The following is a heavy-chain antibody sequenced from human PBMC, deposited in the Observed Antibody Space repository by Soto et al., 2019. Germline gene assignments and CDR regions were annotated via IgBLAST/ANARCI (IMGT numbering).Heavy chain of an antibody. J-gene: IGHJ6*02. Sequence: QVQLVESGGGVVQPGRSLRLSCAASGFTCSSCGMHWVRQAPGKGLEWVAVIWYDGSNKYYADSVKGRFTISRDNSKNTLYLRMSVLRAEDTAVYYCTRVSAVPISYGDSVLNYGMDVCVQGTTVTVSS. CDR1: GFTCSSCG. CDR3: TRVSAVPISYGDSVLNYGMDV. CDR2: IWYDGSNK. D-gene: IGHD4-17*01. V-gene: IGHV3-33*01.